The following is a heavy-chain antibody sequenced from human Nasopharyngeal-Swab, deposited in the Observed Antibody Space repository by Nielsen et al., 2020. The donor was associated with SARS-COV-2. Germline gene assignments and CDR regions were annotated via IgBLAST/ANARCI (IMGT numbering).Heavy chain of an antibody. Sequence: ASVKVSCKASGYSLMNQAMHWVRQAPGQRLEWMGWITAANGNTEYSRKFHDRLTLSSDTSANTAYMDLSGLRSEDTAVYYCVRDDGRSWLLDKWGQGTLVTVSA. CDR2: ITAANGNT. D-gene: IGHD6-13*01. CDR3: VRDDGRSWLLDK. V-gene: IGHV1-3*01. J-gene: IGHJ4*02. CDR1: GYSLMNQA.